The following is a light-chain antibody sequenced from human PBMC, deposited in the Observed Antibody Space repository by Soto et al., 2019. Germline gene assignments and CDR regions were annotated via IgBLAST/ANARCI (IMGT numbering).Light chain of an antibody. Sequence: EIVMTQSPATLSVSPGERATLSCRASQSVSSNLVWYQQKPGQAPSLLIYGASTRATGIPASFSGSGSGTEFTLTISSLQAEDFAVYYCQQYNNWPPWTFGQGTKVEIK. J-gene: IGKJ1*01. CDR2: GAS. CDR3: QQYNNWPPWT. CDR1: QSVSSN. V-gene: IGKV3-15*01.